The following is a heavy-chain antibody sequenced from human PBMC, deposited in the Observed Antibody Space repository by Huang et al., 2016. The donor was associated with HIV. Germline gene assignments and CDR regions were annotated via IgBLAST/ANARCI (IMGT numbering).Heavy chain of an antibody. CDR2: RSYDGKTK. J-gene: IGHJ4*02. Sequence: QVQLVESGGGVVQPGRSLRISCAASGFTFSSYGLHWVHQAPGKGLEWVAVRSYDGKTKYYADSVKGRFSISRDNSKTTVYLQLNSLRVEDTAVYYCAKGGSAAAVLDFWGQGTLVTVSS. D-gene: IGHD6-13*01. CDR3: AKGGSAAAVLDF. V-gene: IGHV3-30*18. CDR1: GFTFSSYG.